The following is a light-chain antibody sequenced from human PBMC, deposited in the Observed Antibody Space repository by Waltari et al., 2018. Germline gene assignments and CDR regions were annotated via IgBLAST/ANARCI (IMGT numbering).Light chain of an antibody. J-gene: IGKJ2*01. CDR2: GAS. CDR1: QSIARN. V-gene: IGKV3-15*01. CDR3: QQYNNWRT. Sequence: LMTQSPPTLSVSPGERPTLSCRASQSIARNLAWYQQKPGQAPRLLIYGASTRATDVPDRFSGSGSGTEFTLTISSLQSEDFAVYYCQQYNNWRTFGQGTKLEIK.